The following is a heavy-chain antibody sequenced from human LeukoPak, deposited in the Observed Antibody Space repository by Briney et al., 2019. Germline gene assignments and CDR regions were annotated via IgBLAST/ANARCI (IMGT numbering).Heavy chain of an antibody. CDR1: GFTFSSYA. J-gene: IGHJ4*02. CDR2: ISGSGGST. CDR3: AKDVYDSSGYYSYYFDY. V-gene: IGHV3-23*01. D-gene: IGHD3-22*01. Sequence: GGSLRLSCAASGFTFSSYAMSWVRQAPGKGLEWVSAISGSGGSTYYADSVKSRFTISRDNSKNTLYLQMNSLRAEDTAVYYCAKDVYDSSGYYSYYFDYWGQGTLVTVSS.